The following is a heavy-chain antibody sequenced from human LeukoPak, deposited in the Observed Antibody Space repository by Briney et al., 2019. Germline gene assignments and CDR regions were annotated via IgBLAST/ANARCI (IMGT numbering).Heavy chain of an antibody. J-gene: IGHJ4*02. CDR3: ARDNRDGYKYFDY. CDR2: ISSSSSHI. V-gene: IGHV3-21*01. CDR1: GFTFSSYS. Sequence: GGSLRLSCAAPGFTFSSYSMNWVRQAPGKGLEWVSSISSSSSHIYYADSVKGRFTISRDNAKNSLYLQMNSLRAEDTAVYYCARDNRDGYKYFDYWGQGTLVTVSS. D-gene: IGHD5-24*01.